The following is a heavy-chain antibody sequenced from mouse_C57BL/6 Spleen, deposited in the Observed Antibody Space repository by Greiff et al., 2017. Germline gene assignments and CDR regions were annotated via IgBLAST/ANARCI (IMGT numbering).Heavy chain of an antibody. D-gene: IGHD1-1*01. CDR2: ISYDGSN. V-gene: IGHV3-6*01. Sequence: DVQLQESGPGLVKPSQSLSLTCSVTGYSITSGYYWNWIRQFPGNKLEWMGYISYDGSNNYNPSLKNRISITRDTSKNQFFLKLNSVTTEDTATYYCAREIYYQSGVDYWGQGTTLTVSS. CDR3: AREIYYQSGVDY. CDR1: GYSITSGYY. J-gene: IGHJ2*01.